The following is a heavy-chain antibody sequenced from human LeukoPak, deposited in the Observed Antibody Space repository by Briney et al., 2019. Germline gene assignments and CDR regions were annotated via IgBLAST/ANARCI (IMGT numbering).Heavy chain of an antibody. D-gene: IGHD4-17*01. CDR2: IYYSGRT. CDR3: ARFSYGDYGSFDY. Sequence: PSETLSLTCTVSGGSISSSSYYWGWIRQPPGKGPEWIGSIYYSGRTYYNPSLKSRVNISVDTSKSQFYLKLISVTDADTAVYYCARFSYGDYGSFDYWGQGTLVTVSS. V-gene: IGHV4-39*01. J-gene: IGHJ4*02. CDR1: GGSISSSSYY.